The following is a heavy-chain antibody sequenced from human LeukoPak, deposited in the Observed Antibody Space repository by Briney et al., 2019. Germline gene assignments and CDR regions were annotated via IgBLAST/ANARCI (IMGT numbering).Heavy chain of an antibody. V-gene: IGHV3-21*01. Sequence: GGSLRLSCAASGFTFSSYSMGWVRQAPGKGLEWVSSISSSSSYIYYADSVKGRFTISRDNAKNSLYLQMNSLRAEDTAVYYCARDSITTVQPPYYYYYYYMDVWGKGTTDTVSS. CDR1: GFTFSSYS. CDR3: ARDSITTVQPPYYYYYYYMDV. D-gene: IGHD4-11*01. CDR2: ISSSSSYI. J-gene: IGHJ6*03.